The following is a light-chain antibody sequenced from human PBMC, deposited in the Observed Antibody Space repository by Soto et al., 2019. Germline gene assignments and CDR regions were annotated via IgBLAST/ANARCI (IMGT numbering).Light chain of an antibody. CDR3: CSYADGSIYF. V-gene: IGLV2-14*03. CDR1: SRDVGAYDY. J-gene: IGLJ1*01. CDR2: YVD. Sequence: QSVLTQPASVSGSPGQSITIYCTETSRDVGAYDYVSWYLQYPDKAPQLLIYYVDHRPSGVSSRFSGSKSGNTASLTISGLQAEDEGDYYCCSYADGSIYFFGTGTKVTVL.